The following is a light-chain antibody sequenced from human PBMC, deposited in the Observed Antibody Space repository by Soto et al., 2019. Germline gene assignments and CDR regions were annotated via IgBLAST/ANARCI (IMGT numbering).Light chain of an antibody. J-gene: IGLJ1*01. CDR1: SSNIGAGYD. CDR3: QSYDSSLSVHYV. V-gene: IGLV1-40*01. CDR2: GSS. Sequence: QSVLTQPPSVSGAPGQRVTISCTGSSSNIGAGYDVHWYQQLPGTAPKLLIYGSSNRPSGVPDRFSGSKSGTSASLAITGLQAEDEADYYCQSYDSSLSVHYVFGTGTKVTVL.